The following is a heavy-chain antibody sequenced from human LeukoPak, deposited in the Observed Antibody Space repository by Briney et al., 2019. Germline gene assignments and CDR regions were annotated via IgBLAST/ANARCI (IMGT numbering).Heavy chain of an antibody. CDR1: GFTFSSYW. Sequence: PGGSLRLSCVASGFTFSSYWMSWVRQAPGKGPEWVANIKQESGEIYYVDSVKGRFTISRDNAKNSLYLQMNSLRAEDTALYYCARDRGYDSSGLDYWGQGTLVAVSS. J-gene: IGHJ4*02. D-gene: IGHD3-22*01. V-gene: IGHV3-7*03. CDR2: IKQESGEI. CDR3: ARDRGYDSSGLDY.